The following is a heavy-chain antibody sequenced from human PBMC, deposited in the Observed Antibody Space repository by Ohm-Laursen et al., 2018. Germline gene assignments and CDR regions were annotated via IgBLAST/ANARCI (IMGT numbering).Heavy chain of an antibody. V-gene: IGHV3-9*01. CDR3: VKDAGGTYDY. CDR2: ISWNSGSI. CDR1: GFTFDDYA. Sequence: SSLRLSCAASGFTFDDYAMHWVRQAPGKGLEWVSGISWNSGSIGYADSVKGRFTISRDNGKNSLYLQMNSLRAEDTAVYYCVKDAGGTYDYWGQGTLVTVSS. J-gene: IGHJ4*02.